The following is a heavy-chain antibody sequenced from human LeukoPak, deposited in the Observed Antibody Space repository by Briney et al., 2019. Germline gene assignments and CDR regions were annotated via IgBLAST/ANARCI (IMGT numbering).Heavy chain of an antibody. D-gene: IGHD5-12*01. J-gene: IGHJ5*02. CDR2: INPSGGST. CDR1: GYTFTSYY. Sequence: ASVKVSCKASGYTFTSYYMHWVRQAPGEGLEWMGIINPSGGSTSYAQKFQGRVTMTRNTSISTAYMELSSLRSEDTAVYYCAVSYSGYDSSVNPWGQGTLVTVSS. CDR3: AVSYSGYDSSVNP. V-gene: IGHV1-46*01.